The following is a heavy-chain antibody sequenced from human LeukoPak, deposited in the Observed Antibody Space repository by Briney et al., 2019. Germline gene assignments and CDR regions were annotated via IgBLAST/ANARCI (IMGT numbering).Heavy chain of an antibody. CDR3: AKGYSSGWYGDWFDP. Sequence: GRSLRLSCAASGFTFDDYAMHWVRQVPGKGLEWVSGISWNSGAMGYADSVRGRFTISRDNTKKSLFLQMNSLRPEDTAFYYCAKGYSSGWYGDWFDPWGQGTLVTVSS. CDR2: ISWNSGAM. J-gene: IGHJ5*02. D-gene: IGHD6-19*01. CDR1: GFTFDDYA. V-gene: IGHV3-9*01.